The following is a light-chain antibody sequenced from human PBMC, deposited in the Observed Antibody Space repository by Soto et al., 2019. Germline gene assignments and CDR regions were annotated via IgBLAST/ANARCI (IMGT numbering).Light chain of an antibody. CDR2: GAS. CDR1: QSVSSSF. V-gene: IGKV3D-20*02. CDR3: QQRSNWPPT. J-gene: IGKJ4*01. Sequence: EIVLTQSPGTLSLSPGERATLSCWASQSVSSSFLAWYQQKPGQAPRLLIYGASSRATGIPDRFSGSGSGTDFTLTISSLEPEDFAVYYCQQRSNWPPTFGGATKVDIK.